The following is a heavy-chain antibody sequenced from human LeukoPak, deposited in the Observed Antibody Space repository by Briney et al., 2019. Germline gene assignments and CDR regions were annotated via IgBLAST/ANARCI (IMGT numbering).Heavy chain of an antibody. Sequence: GGSLRLSCAGSGFTFRNFGMHWVRQAPGKGLEWVAYISNDGSDKDYADSVKGRFTISRENSKNTLFLQMDSLRAEDTAVYYCARDSYGVGSLRYFDYWGQGTLVTVSS. V-gene: IGHV3-30*03. J-gene: IGHJ4*02. CDR2: ISNDGSDK. D-gene: IGHD2-8*01. CDR3: ARDSYGVGSLRYFDY. CDR1: GFTFRNFG.